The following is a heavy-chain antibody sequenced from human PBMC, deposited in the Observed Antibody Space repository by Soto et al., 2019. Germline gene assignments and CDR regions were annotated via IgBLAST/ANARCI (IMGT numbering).Heavy chain of an antibody. Sequence: IGEINHSGSTNYNPSLKSRVTLSVDTSKNQFSLKLSSVTAADTAVYYCARHLSTRYCTDGICYTSLGAFDIWGQGTMVTVSS. D-gene: IGHD2-8*01. J-gene: IGHJ3*02. CDR2: INHSGST. CDR3: ARHLSTRYCTDGICYTSLGAFDI. V-gene: IGHV4-34*01.